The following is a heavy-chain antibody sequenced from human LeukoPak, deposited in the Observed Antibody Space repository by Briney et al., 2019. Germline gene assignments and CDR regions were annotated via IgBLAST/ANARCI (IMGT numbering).Heavy chain of an antibody. CDR3: ARLVTMVRGGSNWFDP. V-gene: IGHV4-61*02. J-gene: IGHJ5*02. D-gene: IGHD3-10*01. Sequence: SQTLSLTCTVSGGSISSGSYYWSWIRQPAGKGLEWIGRIYTSGSTNYNPSLKSRVTISVDTSKNQFSLKLSSVTAADTAVYYCARLVTMVRGGSNWFDPWGQGTLVTVPS. CDR1: GGSISSGSYY. CDR2: IYTSGST.